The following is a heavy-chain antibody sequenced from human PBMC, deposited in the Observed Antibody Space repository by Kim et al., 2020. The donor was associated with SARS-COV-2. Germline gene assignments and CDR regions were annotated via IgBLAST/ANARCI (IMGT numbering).Heavy chain of an antibody. CDR1: GGSISSSSYY. CDR2: IYYSGST. J-gene: IGHJ4*02. D-gene: IGHD2-15*01. V-gene: IGHV4-39*01. CDR3: ARFDIPTSYDY. Sequence: SETLSLTCTVSGGSISSSSYYWGWIRQPPGKGLEWIGSIYYSGSTYYNPSLKSRVTISVDTSKNQFSLKLSSVTAADTAVYYCARFDIPTSYDYWGQGTLVTVSS.